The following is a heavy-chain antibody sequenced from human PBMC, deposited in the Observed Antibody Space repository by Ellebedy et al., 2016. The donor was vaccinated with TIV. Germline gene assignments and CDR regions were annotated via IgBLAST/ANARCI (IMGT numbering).Heavy chain of an antibody. CDR3: ARAAIAVAGTSPDY. V-gene: IGHV3-74*01. D-gene: IGHD6-19*01. J-gene: IGHJ4*02. CDR2: INTDGTST. CDR1: GFTFSSYW. Sequence: PGGSLRLSCAASGFTFSSYWMHWVRQAPGKGLVWVSRINTDGTSTSYADSVKGRFTISRDNAKNTLYLQMNSLRAEDTAVYYCARAAIAVAGTSPDYWGQGTLVTVSS.